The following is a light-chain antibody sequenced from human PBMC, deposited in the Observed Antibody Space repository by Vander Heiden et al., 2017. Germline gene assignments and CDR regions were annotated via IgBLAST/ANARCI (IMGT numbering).Light chain of an antibody. CDR2: DAS. CDR1: QSVNTY. V-gene: IGKV3-11*01. Sequence: IVLTQSTATLSLSPGERATLSCRASQSVNTYLAWFQHKPGQTPRLLIYDASNRATGVPARFSGSGSGTDFTLTISSLEPEDFAVYYCQQCSNWPLTFGPGTKVDIK. J-gene: IGKJ3*01. CDR3: QQCSNWPLT.